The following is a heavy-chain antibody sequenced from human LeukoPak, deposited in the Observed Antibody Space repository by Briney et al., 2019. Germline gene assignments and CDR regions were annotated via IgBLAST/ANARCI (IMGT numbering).Heavy chain of an antibody. Sequence: QAGGSLRLSCAASGFTFSSYGMHWVRQAPGKGLEWVSFIRYDGSNEYYADSVRGRFTISRDNSKNTLYLQMNSLRAEDTAVYYCAKSGTRSSWSPRVKTYLDYWGQGTLVTVSS. CDR2: IRYDGSNE. CDR3: AKSGTRSSWSPRVKTYLDY. D-gene: IGHD6-13*01. J-gene: IGHJ4*02. CDR1: GFTFSSYG. V-gene: IGHV3-30*02.